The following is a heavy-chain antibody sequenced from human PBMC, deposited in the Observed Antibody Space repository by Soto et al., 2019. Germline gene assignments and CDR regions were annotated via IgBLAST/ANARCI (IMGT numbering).Heavy chain of an antibody. CDR1: GFTFSNYN. V-gene: IGHV3-48*01. J-gene: IGHJ5*02. Sequence: GGSLRLSCAAAGFTFSNYNMNWVRQAPGKGLEWVSYISSSSSSTYYADSVKGRFTISRDNAKNSLYLQMNSLRAEDTAVYYCARTGCTNGVCHGWFDPWGQGTLVTVSS. D-gene: IGHD2-8*01. CDR3: ARTGCTNGVCHGWFDP. CDR2: ISSSSSST.